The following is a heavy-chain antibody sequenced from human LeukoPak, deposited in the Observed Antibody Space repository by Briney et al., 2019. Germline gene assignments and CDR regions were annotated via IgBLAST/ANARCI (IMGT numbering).Heavy chain of an antibody. CDR3: ARDRYAEYGSVLDN. CDR1: GGSINSGAYY. D-gene: IGHD3-10*01. J-gene: IGHJ4*02. Sequence: SQTLSLTCTVSGGSINSGAYYWNWIRQPPGKGLEWIGYIYYSGSTYYNPSLKSRITISVDTSKSQFSLKLSSVTAADTAVYYCARDRYAEYGSVLDNWGQGTLVTVSS. CDR2: IYYSGST. V-gene: IGHV4-30-4*08.